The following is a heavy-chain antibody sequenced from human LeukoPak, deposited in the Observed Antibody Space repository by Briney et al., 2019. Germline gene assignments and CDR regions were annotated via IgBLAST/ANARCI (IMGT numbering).Heavy chain of an antibody. CDR1: GYTFTGYY. Sequence: GASVKVSCKASGYTFTGYYMHWVRQAPGQGLEWMGWINPNSGGTNYAQKFQGRVTMTSDTSIRTAYMELCRLRSDATAVYYCARAKSPRITIFGVVITPYYFDYWGQGTLVTVSS. CDR3: ARAKSPRITIFGVVITPYYFDY. D-gene: IGHD3-3*01. CDR2: INPNSGGT. V-gene: IGHV1-2*02. J-gene: IGHJ4*02.